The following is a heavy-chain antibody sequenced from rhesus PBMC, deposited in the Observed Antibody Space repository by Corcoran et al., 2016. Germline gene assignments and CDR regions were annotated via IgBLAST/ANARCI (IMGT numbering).Heavy chain of an antibody. Sequence: EVQLVESGGGLAKPGGSLRLSCAASGFIFSEYYMDWVRQASGKGLEWVSRISNGGGSTWYADAVKGRFTISRQNAKNTLVFQMNSLRTEDTAVYYCARDEKYSGYSYDYWGQGVLVTVSS. D-gene: IGHD5-24*01. CDR1: GFIFSEYY. J-gene: IGHJ4*01. V-gene: IGHV3-178*01. CDR3: ARDEKYSGYSYDY. CDR2: ISNGGGST.